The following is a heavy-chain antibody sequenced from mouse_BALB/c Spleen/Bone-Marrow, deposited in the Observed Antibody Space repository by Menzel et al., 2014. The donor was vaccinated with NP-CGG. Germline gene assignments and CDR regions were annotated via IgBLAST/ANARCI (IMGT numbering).Heavy chain of an antibody. J-gene: IGHJ2*01. CDR3: ARGCSFITTVVVDFDY. Sequence: QVQLQQSGAELVRPGASVTLSCKASGYTFTDYEMNRVKQTPVHGLEWIGAIDPETGGTAYNQKFKGKATLTADKSSSEAYMELRSLTSEDSAVYYCARGCSFITTVVVDFDYWGQGTTLTVSS. V-gene: IGHV1-15*01. D-gene: IGHD1-1*01. CDR1: GYTFTDYE. CDR2: IDPETGGT.